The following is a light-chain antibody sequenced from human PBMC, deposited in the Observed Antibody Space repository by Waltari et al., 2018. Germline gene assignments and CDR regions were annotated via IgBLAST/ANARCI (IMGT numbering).Light chain of an antibody. V-gene: IGLV2-8*01. Sequence: QSALTQSPSASGSPGQSVTISCTGISSDVGDSNYVSWYQQHPGKAPKVMIYEVSKRPSGVPDRFSGSKSGNTASLTVSGLQAEDEADYYCSSYAGSNNFVVFGGGTKLTVL. CDR3: SSYAGSNNFVV. CDR2: EVS. J-gene: IGLJ2*01. CDR1: SSDVGDSNY.